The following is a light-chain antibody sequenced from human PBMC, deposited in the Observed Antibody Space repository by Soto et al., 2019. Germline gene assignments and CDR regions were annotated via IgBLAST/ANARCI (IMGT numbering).Light chain of an antibody. Sequence: EIVLTQSPGTLSLSPGERATLSCRASQSVSSSFLAWFQQKPGQAPRLLIYGASSRVTGIPDRFSGSGSGTDFTLTISGLEPEDCAVYYGQEYCSCLWTVGQGTNVEIK. J-gene: IGKJ1*01. CDR3: QEYCSCLWT. V-gene: IGKV3-20*01. CDR1: QSVSSSF. CDR2: GAS.